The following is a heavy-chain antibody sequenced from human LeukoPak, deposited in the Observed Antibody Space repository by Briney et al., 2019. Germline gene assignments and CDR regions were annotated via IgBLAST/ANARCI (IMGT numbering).Heavy chain of an antibody. CDR3: ARERDYYDSSGFSDY. V-gene: IGHV1-69*13. CDR2: IIPIFGTA. CDR1: GGTFSSYA. D-gene: IGHD3-22*01. J-gene: IGHJ4*02. Sequence: AVKVSCKASGGTFSSYAISWVRQAHGQGLEWMGGIIPIFGTANYAQKFQGRVTITADESTSTAYMELSSLRSEDTAVYYCARERDYYDSSGFSDYWGQGTLVTVSS.